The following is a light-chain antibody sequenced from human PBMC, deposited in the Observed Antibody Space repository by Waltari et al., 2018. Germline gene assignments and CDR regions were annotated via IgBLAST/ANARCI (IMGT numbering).Light chain of an antibody. J-gene: IGKJ4*01. CDR2: GAS. Sequence: NVLTQSPGTLSLSPGERATLSCRASQSVSNNYLAWYQPQPGKAPRLLIYGASSRATGIPDRFSGSGSGTDFTLTISRLEPEDSAVYFCHLYGSARTFGGGTKVEIK. CDR1: QSVSNNY. CDR3: HLYGSART. V-gene: IGKV3-20*01.